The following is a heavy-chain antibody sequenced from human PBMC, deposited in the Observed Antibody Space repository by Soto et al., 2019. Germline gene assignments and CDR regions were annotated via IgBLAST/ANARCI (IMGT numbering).Heavy chain of an antibody. CDR3: ARSVEGHFDY. Sequence: EVQLVESGGGLVQPGGSLRLSCAASGFTFSIYSMNWIRQAPGKGLQWVSYMTSDTKTIHYADSVKGRFTISRDNAKNLVYLQMTSLRDEDTAVYYCARSVEGHFDYWGQGTLVIVSS. CDR1: GFTFSIYS. J-gene: IGHJ4*02. D-gene: IGHD6-19*01. CDR2: MTSDTKTI. V-gene: IGHV3-48*02.